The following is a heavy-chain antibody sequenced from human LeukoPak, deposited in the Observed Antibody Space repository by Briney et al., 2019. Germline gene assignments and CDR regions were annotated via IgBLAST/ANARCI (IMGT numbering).Heavy chain of an antibody. CDR2: ISSSSTI. Sequence: PGGSLRLSCSASGFTFSSYSMNWVRQAPGKGLEWVSYISSSSTIYYADSLKGRFTISRDNAKNSLYLQMNSLRAEDTAVYYCARDSYSSSWYFSFWGQGTLVTVSS. CDR3: ARDSYSSSWYFSF. J-gene: IGHJ4*02. D-gene: IGHD6-13*01. CDR1: GFTFSSYS. V-gene: IGHV3-48*01.